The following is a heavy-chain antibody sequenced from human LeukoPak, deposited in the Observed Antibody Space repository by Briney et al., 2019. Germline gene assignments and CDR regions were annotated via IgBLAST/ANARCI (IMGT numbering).Heavy chain of an antibody. CDR1: GFTFSRYA. CDR3: VKDVGGSYAFDY. CDR2: INDNGGRT. Sequence: GRSLRLSCSASGFTFSRYAMHWVRPAPGKGLEYVSGINDNGGRTHYGGSVKGRFSISRDNSKNPRHLQMSTLRAEDTALYYCVKDVGGSYAFDYWGQGTLVTVAS. D-gene: IGHD1-26*01. J-gene: IGHJ4*02. V-gene: IGHV3-64D*09.